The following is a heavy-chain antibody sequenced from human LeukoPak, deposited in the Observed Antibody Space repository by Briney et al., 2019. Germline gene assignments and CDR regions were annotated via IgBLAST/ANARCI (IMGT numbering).Heavy chain of an antibody. J-gene: IGHJ6*02. D-gene: IGHD2-21*02. CDR2: IHYTGST. Sequence: SETLSLTCLVSGGSISGSHWSWIRQPPGKGLEWIGYIHYTGSTDYNPSLRSRVTLSIDMSKNQFSLRLSSVTAADTAVYYCARRGGDCSWVLCYYARAVWGQGTTVTVS. CDR1: GGSISGSH. CDR3: ARRGGDCSWVLCYYARAV. V-gene: IGHV4-59*01.